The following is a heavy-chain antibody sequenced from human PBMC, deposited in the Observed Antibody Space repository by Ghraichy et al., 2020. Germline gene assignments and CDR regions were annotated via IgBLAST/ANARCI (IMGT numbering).Heavy chain of an antibody. CDR2: ISSSSSYI. J-gene: IGHJ4*02. CDR3: ATDTARAPPHSNCGGDCYPPDVEGY. D-gene: IGHD2-21*01. Sequence: GSLRLSCAASGFTFSSYSMNWVRQAPGKGLEWVSSISSSSSYIYYADSVKGRFTISRDNAKNSLYLQMNSLRAEDTAVYYCATDTARAPPHSNCGGDCYPPDVEGYWGQGTLVTVSS. CDR1: GFTFSSYS. V-gene: IGHV3-21*01.